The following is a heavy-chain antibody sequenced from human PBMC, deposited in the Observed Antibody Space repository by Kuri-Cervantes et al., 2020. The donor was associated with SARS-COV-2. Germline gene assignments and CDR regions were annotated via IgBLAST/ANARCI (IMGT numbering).Heavy chain of an antibody. CDR2: SNAGNGNT. V-gene: IGHV1-3*02. J-gene: IGHJ6*03. CDR1: GYTFTSYA. Sequence: ASVKVSCKASGYTFTSYAMHWVRQAPGQRLEWMGWSNAGNGNTKYSQEFQGRVTITRDTSASTAYMELSRLRSDDTAVYYCARDQEQLVRGYYYYYYYMDVWGKGTTVTVSS. D-gene: IGHD6-6*01. CDR3: ARDQEQLVRGYYYYYYYMDV.